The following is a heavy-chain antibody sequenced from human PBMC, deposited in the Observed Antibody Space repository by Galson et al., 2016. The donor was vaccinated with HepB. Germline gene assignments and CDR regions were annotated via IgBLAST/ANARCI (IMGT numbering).Heavy chain of an antibody. Sequence: PALVKPTQTLTLTCTFSGFSLSTGGMCINWIRQPPGKALEWLARIHWDNDKFYSTSLKTRLSISKDPSRDHVVLTMTNMDPADTGTYFCARGTLSRTIFYFDYWGQGAPVTVSS. CDR1: GFSLSTGGMC. CDR3: ARGTLSRTIFYFDY. D-gene: IGHD2-2*01. V-gene: IGHV2-70*17. J-gene: IGHJ4*02. CDR2: IHWDNDK.